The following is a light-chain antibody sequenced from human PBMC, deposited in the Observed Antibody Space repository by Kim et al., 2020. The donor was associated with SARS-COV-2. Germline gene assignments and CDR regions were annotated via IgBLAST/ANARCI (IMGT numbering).Light chain of an antibody. Sequence: YNYASWYQQCPGKAPKLLIYDDNKRPSGVSIRFSGSKSGNTASLTISRLRAEDEADYYCSSYTSSTTWVFGGGTQLTVL. J-gene: IGLJ3*02. CDR2: DDN. CDR3: SSYTSSTTWV. CDR1: YNY. V-gene: IGLV2-14*03.